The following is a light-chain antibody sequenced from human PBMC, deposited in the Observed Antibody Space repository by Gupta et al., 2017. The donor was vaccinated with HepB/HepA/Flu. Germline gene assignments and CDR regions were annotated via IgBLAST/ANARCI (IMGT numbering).Light chain of an antibody. Sequence: SYELTQSPSVSVSPGQTASITCSGDNLGDKFASWYQQKPGQSPVLVIYEDSNRPSGSPERFSGSNSGSKATLTISGTQVMDESDDYCQAWDRTTVVFGPGTKLTVL. CDR2: EDS. CDR3: QAWDRTTVV. V-gene: IGLV3-1*01. CDR1: NLGDKF. J-gene: IGLJ3*02.